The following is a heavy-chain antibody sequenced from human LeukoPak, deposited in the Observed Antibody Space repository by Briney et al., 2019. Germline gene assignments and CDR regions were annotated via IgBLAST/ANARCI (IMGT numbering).Heavy chain of an antibody. V-gene: IGHV1-69*05. D-gene: IGHD2-15*01. CDR1: GGTFSSYA. CDR2: IIPIFGTA. CDR3: ERGHSGGGTRYRPSAEYFQL. Sequence: SVKVSCKASGGTFSSYAISWVRQAPGQGLEWMGRIIPIFGTANYAQKFQGRVTITTDESKSTAYMELSSLRSEDTAVYYCERGHSGGGTRYRPSAEYFQLWGQGTLVTVSS. J-gene: IGHJ1*01.